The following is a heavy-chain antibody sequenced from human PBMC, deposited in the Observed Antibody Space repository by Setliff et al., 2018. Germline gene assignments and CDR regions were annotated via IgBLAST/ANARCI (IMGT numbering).Heavy chain of an antibody. CDR3: ARGNSRSSVWYVVPHFDY. CDR2: IYPDGTT. CDR1: GGSMNNNF. J-gene: IGHJ4*02. Sequence: SETLSLTCNVSGGSMNNNFWTWIRRPPGKGLEWIGYIYPDGTTNYSPSLRSRVTMSLDRSRNQFSLTLNSMTAADTAIYYCARGNSRSSVWYVVPHFDYWGQGTLVTVSS. D-gene: IGHD6-19*01. V-gene: IGHV4-4*08.